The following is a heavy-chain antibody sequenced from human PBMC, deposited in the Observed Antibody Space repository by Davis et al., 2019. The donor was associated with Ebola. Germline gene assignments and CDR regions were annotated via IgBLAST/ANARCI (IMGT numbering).Heavy chain of an antibody. CDR2: INAGNGNT. V-gene: IGHV1-18*01. J-gene: IGHJ1*01. Sequence: AASVKVSCKASGYTFTSYGISWVRQAPGQGLEWMGWINAGNGNTKYSQKFQGRVTITRDTSTSTVYMELSSLRSEDTAVYYCARSGQQLVGYFQHWGQGTLVTVSS. CDR3: ARSGQQLVGYFQH. D-gene: IGHD6-13*01. CDR1: GYTFTSYG.